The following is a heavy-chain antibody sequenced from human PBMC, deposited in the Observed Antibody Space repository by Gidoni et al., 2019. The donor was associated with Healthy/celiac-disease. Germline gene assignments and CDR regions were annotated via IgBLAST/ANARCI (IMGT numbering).Heavy chain of an antibody. V-gene: IGHV3-48*01. CDR2: ISSSSSTI. CDR1: GFTFSSYS. CDR3: ARDYGYYDSSGYHNFDY. J-gene: IGHJ4*02. D-gene: IGHD3-22*01. Sequence: EVQLVESGGGLVQPGGSLRLSCAASGFTFSSYSINWVRQAPGKGLEWVSYISSSSSTIYYADSVKGRFTISRDNAKNSLYLQMNSLRAEDTAVYYCARDYGYYDSSGYHNFDYWGQGTLVTVSS.